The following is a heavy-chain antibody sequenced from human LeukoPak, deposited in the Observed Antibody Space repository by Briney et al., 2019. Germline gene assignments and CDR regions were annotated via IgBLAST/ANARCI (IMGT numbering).Heavy chain of an antibody. Sequence: ASVKVSCKASGGTFSSYAISWVRQAPGQGLEWMGRIIPILGIVNYAQKFQGRVTITADKSTSTAYMELSSLRSEDTAVYYCAREKIVATIFDYWGQGTLVTVSS. V-gene: IGHV1-69*04. CDR1: GGTFSSYA. J-gene: IGHJ4*02. CDR2: IIPILGIV. D-gene: IGHD5-12*01. CDR3: AREKIVATIFDY.